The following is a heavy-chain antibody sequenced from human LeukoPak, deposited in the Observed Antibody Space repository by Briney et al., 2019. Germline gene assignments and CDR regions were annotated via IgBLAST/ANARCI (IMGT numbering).Heavy chain of an antibody. V-gene: IGHV3-7*04. D-gene: IGHD2-21*01. CDR1: GFTFSRSW. CDR3: VRAYHPGGWFDP. CDR2: INEDGSEI. J-gene: IGHJ5*02. Sequence: GGSLRLSCAASGFTFSRSWMTWVRQAPGKGLEWVASINEDGSEIHYVDSVEGRFTISRDNAKDSLHLQMNSLTAEDTAMYYCVRAYHPGGWFDPWGQGTLVTVSS.